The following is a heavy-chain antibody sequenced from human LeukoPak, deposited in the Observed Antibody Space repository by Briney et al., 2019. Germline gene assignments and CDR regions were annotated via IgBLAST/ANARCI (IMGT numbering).Heavy chain of an antibody. D-gene: IGHD3-16*01. V-gene: IGHV3-23*01. J-gene: IGHJ4*02. Sequence: GGSLRLSCAASGFTFNNYVMSWVRQAPGKGLEWVSAISGTGGTTYYADSVKGRFTISRDNAKNSLYLQMNSLRVEDTAVYYCVRDRYYVPDYWGQGTLVTVSS. CDR1: GFTFNNYV. CDR2: ISGTGGTT. CDR3: VRDRYYVPDY.